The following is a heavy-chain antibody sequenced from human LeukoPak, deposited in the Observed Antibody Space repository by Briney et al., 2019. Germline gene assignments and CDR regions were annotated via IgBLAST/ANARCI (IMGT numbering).Heavy chain of an antibody. J-gene: IGHJ3*02. V-gene: IGHV4-34*01. D-gene: IGHD2-2*01. CDR2: INHSGST. CDR3: ARGYGSSTSCYGAAFDI. Sequence: SETLSLTCAVNGGSFSGYSWSWIRQPPGKGLEWIGEINHSGSTKYNPSLKSRVTISVDTSKKQLSLELSSMTAADTAVYYCARGYGSSTSCYGAAFDIWGQGTMVTVSS. CDR1: GGSFSGYS.